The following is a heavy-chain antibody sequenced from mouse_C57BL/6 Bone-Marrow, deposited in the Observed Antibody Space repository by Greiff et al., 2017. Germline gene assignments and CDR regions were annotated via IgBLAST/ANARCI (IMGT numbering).Heavy chain of an antibody. CDR2: IRNKANGYTT. CDR3: ARSETAQATLYFDY. V-gene: IGHV7-3*01. Sequence: EVMLVESGGGLVQPGGSLSLSCAASGFTFTDYYMSWVRQPPGKALEWLGFIRNKANGYTTEYSASVKGRFTISRDNSQSILYLRMNALRAEDSATYYCARSETAQATLYFDYWGQGTTLTVSS. D-gene: IGHD3-2*02. J-gene: IGHJ2*01. CDR1: GFTFTDYY.